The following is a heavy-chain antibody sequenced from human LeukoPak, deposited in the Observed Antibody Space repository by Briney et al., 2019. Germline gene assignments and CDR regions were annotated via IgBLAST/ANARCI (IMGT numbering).Heavy chain of an antibody. CDR1: GFTFGSDA. CDR3: ARVKGGIAAAGNYFDY. Sequence: GGSLRLSCAASGFTFGSDAMSWVRQAPGKGLEWVSTISGGGGTTYYADSVKGRITISRDNSKNTLHLQMNSLRTEDTAVYYCARVKGGIAAAGNYFDYWGQGTLVTVSS. CDR2: ISGGGGTT. V-gene: IGHV3-23*01. D-gene: IGHD6-13*01. J-gene: IGHJ4*02.